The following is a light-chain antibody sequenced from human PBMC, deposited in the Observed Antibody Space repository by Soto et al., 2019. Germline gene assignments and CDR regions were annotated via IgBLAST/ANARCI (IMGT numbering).Light chain of an antibody. V-gene: IGKV3-15*01. Sequence: EIVMTQSPATLSVSPGARATLSCRASQSVSTNLAWYQQRPGQPPRVLIYGASTRATGIPARFSGSGYGTEFSLTSSSLQSEDFVVYYCQQYHNWPVTFGPGTKVDFK. J-gene: IGKJ3*01. CDR2: GAS. CDR3: QQYHNWPVT. CDR1: QSVSTN.